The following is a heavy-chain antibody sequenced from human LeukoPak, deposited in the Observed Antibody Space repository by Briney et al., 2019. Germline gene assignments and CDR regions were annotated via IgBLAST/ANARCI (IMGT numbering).Heavy chain of an antibody. Sequence: GGSLRLSCAASGFTFSSFAMYWVRRAPGKGREWISGIFGSGSTIYYADSVKGRFTISRDNSKNTVFLQMNSLRAEDTAVYYCAKGVRGQLGDYWGQGTLVTVSS. CDR2: IFGSGSTI. CDR3: AKGVRGQLGDY. CDR1: GFTFSSFA. J-gene: IGHJ4*02. D-gene: IGHD6-13*01. V-gene: IGHV3-23*01.